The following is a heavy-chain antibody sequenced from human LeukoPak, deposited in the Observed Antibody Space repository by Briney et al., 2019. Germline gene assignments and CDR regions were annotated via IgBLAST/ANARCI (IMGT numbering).Heavy chain of an antibody. CDR2: ISSSSSYI. V-gene: IGHV3-21*01. J-gene: IGHJ3*01. CDR1: RFTFSSYS. D-gene: IGHD2-21*02. Sequence: PGGSLRLSCAASRFTFSSYSMNWVRQAPGKGLEWVSSISSSSSYIYYADSLKGRFTISRDNAKNSLYLQMNSLRAEDTAVYYCARDACGGDCYSGDAFDFWGHGTMVTVSS. CDR3: ARDACGGDCYSGDAFDF.